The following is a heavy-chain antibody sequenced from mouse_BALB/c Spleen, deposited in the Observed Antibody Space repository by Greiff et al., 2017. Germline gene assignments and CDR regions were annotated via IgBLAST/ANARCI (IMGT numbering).Heavy chain of an antibody. CDR3: ARKGTTATGDYFDY. D-gene: IGHD1-2*01. CDR1: GYSFTGYN. CDR2: IDPYYGGT. V-gene: IGHV1-39*01. Sequence: EVHLVESGPELEKPGASVKISCKASGYSFTGYNMNWVKQSNGKSLEWIGNIDPYYGGTSYNQKFKGKATLTVDKSSSTAYMQLKSLTSEDSAVYYCARKGTTATGDYFDYWGQGTTLTVSS. J-gene: IGHJ2*01.